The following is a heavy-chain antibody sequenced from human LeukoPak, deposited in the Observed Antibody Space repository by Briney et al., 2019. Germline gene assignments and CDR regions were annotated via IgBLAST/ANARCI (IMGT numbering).Heavy chain of an antibody. CDR2: IYYSGST. V-gene: IGHV4-59*08. Sequence: SETLSLTCTVSGGSINSHYWSWIRQSPGKGLEWIGDIYYSGSTKYNPSFKSRVTISVDTPKNDLSLRLTSVLAADTAIYYCVRRDNTGWNYFDCWGQGILLTVSS. J-gene: IGHJ4*02. D-gene: IGHD6-19*01. CDR1: GGSINSHY. CDR3: VRRDNTGWNYFDC.